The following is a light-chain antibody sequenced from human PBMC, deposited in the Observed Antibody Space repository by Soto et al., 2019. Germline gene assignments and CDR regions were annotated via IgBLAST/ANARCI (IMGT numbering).Light chain of an antibody. CDR1: QGISDH. Sequence: DIQMTQSPSSLSASVGDRVTITCRASQGISDHLAWYQQKPGKVPRLLIHAASTWQSGVPSRFSGSGSGTDFTLTISSLQPEDVATYYCQWYSSAPATFGGGTKVEIK. V-gene: IGKV1-27*01. J-gene: IGKJ4*01. CDR2: AAS. CDR3: QWYSSAPAT.